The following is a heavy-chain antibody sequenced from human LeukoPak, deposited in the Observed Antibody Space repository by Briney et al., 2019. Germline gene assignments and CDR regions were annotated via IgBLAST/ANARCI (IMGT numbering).Heavy chain of an antibody. CDR2: INPNSGGT. CDR3: AREPYSSGWYSLDY. Sequence: ASVKVSCKASGYTFTGYYMHWVRQAPGQELEWMGRINPNSGGTNYAQKFQGRVTMTRDTSISTAYMELSRLRSDDTAVYYCAREPYSSGWYSLDYWGQGTLVTVSS. D-gene: IGHD6-19*01. V-gene: IGHV1-2*06. CDR1: GYTFTGYY. J-gene: IGHJ4*02.